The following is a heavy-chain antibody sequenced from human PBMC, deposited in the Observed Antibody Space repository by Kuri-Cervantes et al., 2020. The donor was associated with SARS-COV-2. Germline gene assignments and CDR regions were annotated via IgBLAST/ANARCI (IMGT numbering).Heavy chain of an antibody. CDR1: GFTFSTYS. D-gene: IGHD3-10*01. Sequence: GGSLRLSCAASGFTFSTYSMNWVRQAPGKGLEWVSSISSSSSYIYDADSVKGRFTISRDNAKNSLYLQMNSLRAEDTAVYYSARPLLWFGDLVDYWGQGTLVTVSS. CDR2: ISSSSSYI. CDR3: ARPLLWFGDLVDY. J-gene: IGHJ4*02. V-gene: IGHV3-21*01.